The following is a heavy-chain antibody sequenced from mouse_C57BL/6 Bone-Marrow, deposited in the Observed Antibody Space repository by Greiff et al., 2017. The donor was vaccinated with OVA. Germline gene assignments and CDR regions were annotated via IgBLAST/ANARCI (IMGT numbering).Heavy chain of an antibody. J-gene: IGHJ3*01. Sequence: QVQLQQSGAELVRPGTSVKVSCKASGYAFTNYLIEWVTQRPGQGLEWIGVINPGSGGTNYNEKFQGKATLTADKSSSTAYMQLRSLTSEDSAVDDGAQSTMGTTGRPRFAYWGQGTLVTVSA. CDR1: GYAFTNYL. CDR2: INPGSGGT. V-gene: IGHV1-54*01. D-gene: IGHD2-2*01. CDR3: AQSTMGTTGRPRFAY.